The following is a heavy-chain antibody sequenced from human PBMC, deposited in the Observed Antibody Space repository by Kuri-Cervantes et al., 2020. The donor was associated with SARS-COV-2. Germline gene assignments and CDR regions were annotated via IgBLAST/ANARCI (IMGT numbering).Heavy chain of an antibody. Sequence: GESLKISCAASGFTFSSYAMSWVRQAPGKGLEWVSAISGSGGSTYYADSVKGRFTISRDNSKNTLYLQMNSLRAEDTAVYYCAKVGPYNWCDPWGQGTLVTVSS. CDR1: GFTFSSYA. V-gene: IGHV3-23*01. J-gene: IGHJ5*02. CDR3: AKVGPYNWCDP. CDR2: ISGSGGST.